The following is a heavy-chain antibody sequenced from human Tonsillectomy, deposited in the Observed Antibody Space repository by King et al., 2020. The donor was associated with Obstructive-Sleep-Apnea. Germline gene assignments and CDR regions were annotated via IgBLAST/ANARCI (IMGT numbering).Heavy chain of an antibody. V-gene: IGHV4-30-4*01. D-gene: IGHD2-21*02. CDR2: IYYSGST. Sequence: VQLQESGPGLVKPSQTLSLTCTVSGGSISSGDYYWSWIRQPPGKGLEWIGYIYYSGSTYYNPSLKSRVTISLDTSKNQFSLKLSSVTAADTAVYYCARVKGDCGGDCEAFDIWGQGTMVTVSS. CDR1: GGSISSGDYY. J-gene: IGHJ3*02. CDR3: ARVKGDCGGDCEAFDI.